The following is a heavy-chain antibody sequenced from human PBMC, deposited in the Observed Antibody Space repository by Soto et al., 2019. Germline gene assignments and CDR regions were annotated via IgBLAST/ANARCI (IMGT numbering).Heavy chain of an antibody. V-gene: IGHV3-53*05. D-gene: IGHD2-2*01. CDR2: IYSGGNT. CDR1: GFTVSTNY. J-gene: IGHJ3*02. Sequence: PGGSLRLSCVASGFTVSTNYMNWVRQAPGKGLEWVSVIYSGGNTYYADSVKGRFTISRDNAKNSLYLQMNSLRAEDTALYYCAKDMLGYCSSTSCPTASVAFDIWGQGTMVTVSS. CDR3: AKDMLGYCSSTSCPTASVAFDI.